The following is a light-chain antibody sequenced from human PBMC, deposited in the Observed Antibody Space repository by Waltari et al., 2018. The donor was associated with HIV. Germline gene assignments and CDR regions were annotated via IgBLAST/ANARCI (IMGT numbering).Light chain of an antibody. V-gene: IGKV1-12*01. Sequence: IQLTLPPPSASASLGDRDTITCRAIQGISSWSAWYQQKPGKAPKLLIYAASSFQSGLPSRFSGSGSRTDFTLTISSLQPEDFATYYCHQANSFPLTFGGGTKVEIK. CDR1: QGISSW. J-gene: IGKJ4*01. CDR3: HQANSFPLT. CDR2: AAS.